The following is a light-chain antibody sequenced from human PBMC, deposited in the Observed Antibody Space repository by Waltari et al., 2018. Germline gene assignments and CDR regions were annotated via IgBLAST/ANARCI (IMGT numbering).Light chain of an antibody. V-gene: IGKV4-1*01. CDR3: QHYYRTPYS. Sequence: IVMTQSPASLAVSLGERATINCKANQSVFFSSTNKNYVGWYQKRPGQPPRLLLSWASSRGSGVRDRVVGSGSGTDFTLTINSLQAEDVALYYCQHYYRTPYSFGQGTKLEIK. CDR1: QSVFFSSTNKNY. J-gene: IGKJ2*03. CDR2: WAS.